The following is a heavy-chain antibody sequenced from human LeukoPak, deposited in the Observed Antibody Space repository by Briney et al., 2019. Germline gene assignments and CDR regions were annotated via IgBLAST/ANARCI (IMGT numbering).Heavy chain of an antibody. J-gene: IGHJ6*03. CDR2: ISYDGSNK. D-gene: IGHD3-3*01. V-gene: IGHV3-30-3*01. Sequence: GRSLRLSCAASGFTFSSYAMHWVQQAPGKGLEWVAVISYDGSNKYYADSVKGRFTISRDNSKNTLYLQMNSLRAEDTAVYYCARNGGLTIFGVPLGYYYMDVWGKGTTVTVSS. CDR3: ARNGGLTIFGVPLGYYYMDV. CDR1: GFTFSSYA.